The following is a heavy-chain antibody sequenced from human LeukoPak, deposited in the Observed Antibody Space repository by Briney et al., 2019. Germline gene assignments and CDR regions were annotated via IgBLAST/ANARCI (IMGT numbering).Heavy chain of an antibody. CDR1: GFTFSSYS. Sequence: GGSLRLSCAASGFTFSSYSMNWVRQAPGKGLEWVSYISSSSSTIYYADSVKGRFTISRDNSKNTLYLQMNSLRAEDTAVYYCAKGYYYGSGSYYNGMDYWGQGTLVTVSS. J-gene: IGHJ4*02. CDR2: ISSSSSTI. CDR3: AKGYYYGSGSYYNGMDY. D-gene: IGHD3-10*01. V-gene: IGHV3-48*01.